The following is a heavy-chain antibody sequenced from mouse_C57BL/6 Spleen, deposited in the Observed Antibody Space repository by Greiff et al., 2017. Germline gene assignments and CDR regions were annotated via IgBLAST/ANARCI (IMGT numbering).Heavy chain of an antibody. CDR2: ISYDGSN. Sequence: EVKLLESGPGLVKPSQSLSLTCSVTGYSITSGYYWNWIRQFPGNKLEWMGYISYDGSNNYNPSLKNRISITRDTSKNQFFLKLNSVTTEDTATYYCANTAQAAWFAYWGQGTLVTVSA. J-gene: IGHJ3*01. V-gene: IGHV3-6*01. D-gene: IGHD3-2*02. CDR1: GYSITSGYY. CDR3: ANTAQAAWFAY.